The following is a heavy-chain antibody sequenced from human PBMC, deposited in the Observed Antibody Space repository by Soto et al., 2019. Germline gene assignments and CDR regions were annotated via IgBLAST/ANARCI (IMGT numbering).Heavy chain of an antibody. CDR1: GCTFSSYS. D-gene: IGHD3-9*01. CDR2: ISSSSSYI. Sequence: GGSLRLSCAASGCTFSSYSMNWVRQAPGKGLEWVSSISSSSSYIYYADSVKGRFTISRDNAKNSLYLQMNSLRAEDTAVYYCARVASTRTEPLFDWLKAGGMDVWGQGTTVTVSS. J-gene: IGHJ6*02. CDR3: ARVASTRTEPLFDWLKAGGMDV. V-gene: IGHV3-21*01.